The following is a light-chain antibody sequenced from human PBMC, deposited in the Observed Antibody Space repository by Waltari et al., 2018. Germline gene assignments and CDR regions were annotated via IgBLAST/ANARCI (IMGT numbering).Light chain of an antibody. V-gene: IGLV2-23*02. J-gene: IGLJ1*01. CDR3: CSYAGSSFLV. CDR2: DVC. Sequence: HSALTQPASVSGSAGQSITISCTGTSSDVGSYNLVSWYQQQPGKAPKLKIYDVCKRPSGVCNLFSGSKSANTASLTISGLQAEDGADYYCCSYAGSSFLVFGTGTKVTVL. CDR1: SSDVGSYNL.